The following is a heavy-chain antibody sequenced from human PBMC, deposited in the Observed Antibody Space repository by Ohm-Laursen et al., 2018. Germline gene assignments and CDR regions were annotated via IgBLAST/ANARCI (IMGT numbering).Heavy chain of an antibody. Sequence: GSSVKVSCKASGGTFSSYTISWVRQAPGQRLEWMGGIIPIFGTANYAQKFQGRVTITADESTSTAYMELSSLRSEDTAVYYCARDNDFWSGYFQGYYGMDVWGQGTTVTVSS. J-gene: IGHJ6*02. CDR2: IIPIFGTA. CDR1: GGTFSSYT. CDR3: ARDNDFWSGYFQGYYGMDV. D-gene: IGHD3-3*01. V-gene: IGHV1-69*01.